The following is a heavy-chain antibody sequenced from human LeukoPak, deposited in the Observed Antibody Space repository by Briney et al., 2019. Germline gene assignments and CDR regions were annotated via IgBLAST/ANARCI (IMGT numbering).Heavy chain of an antibody. CDR2: IIPIFGTA. Sequence: ASVKVSCTASGGTFSSYAISWVRQAPGQGLEWMGGIIPIFGTANYAQKFQGRVTITADESTSTAYMELSSLRSEDTAVYYCARGAKGQVVITEPNAFDIWGQGTMVTVSS. V-gene: IGHV1-69*13. J-gene: IGHJ3*02. CDR1: GGTFSSYA. D-gene: IGHD3-22*01. CDR3: ARGAKGQVVITEPNAFDI.